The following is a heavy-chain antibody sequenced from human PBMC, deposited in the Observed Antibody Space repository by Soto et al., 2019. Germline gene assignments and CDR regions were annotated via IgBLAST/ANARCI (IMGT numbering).Heavy chain of an antibody. CDR2: ISNDGSKT. CDR3: ARDQRSWYNWFDP. Sequence: GGSLRLSCRTSGFTFSSYGMHWVRQAPGKGPEWVAFISNDGSKTDYADSVKGRFTVSRDNPKNTLFLQMNSLRGEDTAVYYCARDQRSWYNWFDPWGQGTLVTVSS. D-gene: IGHD6-13*01. CDR1: GFTFSSYG. J-gene: IGHJ5*02. V-gene: IGHV3-30*03.